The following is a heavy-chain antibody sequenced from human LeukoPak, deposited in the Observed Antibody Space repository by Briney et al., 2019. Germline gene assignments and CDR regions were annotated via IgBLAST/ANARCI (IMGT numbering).Heavy chain of an antibody. CDR3: ARKPAGVWGSYRYEDY. CDR2: IYYSGST. Sequence: SETLSLTCTVSGGSISSSSYYWGWIRQPPGKGLEWIGSIYYSGSTYYNPSLKSRVTISVDTSKNQFSLKLSSVTAADTAVYYCARKPAGVWGSYRYEDYWGQGTLVTVSS. CDR1: GGSISSSSYY. D-gene: IGHD3-16*02. V-gene: IGHV4-39*01. J-gene: IGHJ4*02.